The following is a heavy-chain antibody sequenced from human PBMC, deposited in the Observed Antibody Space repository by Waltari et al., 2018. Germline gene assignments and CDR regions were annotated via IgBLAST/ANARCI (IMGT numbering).Heavy chain of an antibody. CDR3: ARGGRGSPAVVVAGTDAFDI. J-gene: IGHJ3*02. D-gene: IGHD2-15*01. CDR1: GGSISSSSYY. Sequence: QLQLQESGPGLVKPSETLSLTCTVSGGSISSSSYYWGWIRQPPGKGLEWIGSIYYSGSTYYTPSLKSRVTISVDTSKNQFSLKLSSVTAADTAVYYCARGGRGSPAVVVAGTDAFDIWGQGTMVTVSS. CDR2: IYYSGST. V-gene: IGHV4-39*07.